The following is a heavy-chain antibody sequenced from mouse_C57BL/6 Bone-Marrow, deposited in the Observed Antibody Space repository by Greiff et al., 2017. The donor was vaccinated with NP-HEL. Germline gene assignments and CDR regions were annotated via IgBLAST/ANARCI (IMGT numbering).Heavy chain of an antibody. J-gene: IGHJ2*01. CDR1: GFTFSSYT. V-gene: IGHV5-9*01. CDR2: ISGGGGNT. Sequence: EVNVVESGGGLVKPGGSLKLSCAASGFTFSSYTMSWVRQTPEKRLEWVATISGGGGNTYYPDSVKGRFTISRDNAKNTLYLQMSSLRSEDTALYYCARQRYYRYFDYWGQGTTLTVSS. D-gene: IGHD2-14*01. CDR3: ARQRYYRYFDY.